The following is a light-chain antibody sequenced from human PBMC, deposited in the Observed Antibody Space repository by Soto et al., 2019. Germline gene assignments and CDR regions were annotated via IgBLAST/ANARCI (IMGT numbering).Light chain of an antibody. J-gene: IGKJ2*01. V-gene: IGKV1-5*01. Sequence: DIQMTQSPSTLSASVGDRVTITCRASQSISSWLAWYQQKPGKAPNLLSYDGSSLQSGVPSRFSGSGSGTEFTLTISSLQPDDVATNYRQQYNSFFYTLGQGTKVDIK. CDR1: QSISSW. CDR3: QQYNSFFYT. CDR2: DGS.